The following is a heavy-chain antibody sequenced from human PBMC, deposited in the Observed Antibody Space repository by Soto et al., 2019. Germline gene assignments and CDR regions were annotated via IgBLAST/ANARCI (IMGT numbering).Heavy chain of an antibody. CDR3: ARAETPSPQAVAGTPHDY. CDR1: GFTVSSNY. Sequence: EVQLVESGGGLIQPGGSLRLSCAASGFTVSSNYMSWVRQAPGKGLEWVSVIYSGGSTYYADSVKGRFTISRDNSKNTLYLQMNSLRSDDTAVYYCARAETPSPQAVAGTPHDYWGQGALVTVSS. CDR2: IYSGGST. V-gene: IGHV3-53*01. J-gene: IGHJ4*02. D-gene: IGHD6-19*01.